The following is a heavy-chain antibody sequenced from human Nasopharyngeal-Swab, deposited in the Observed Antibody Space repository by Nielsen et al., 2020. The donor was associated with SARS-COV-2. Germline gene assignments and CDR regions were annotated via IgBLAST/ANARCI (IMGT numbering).Heavy chain of an antibody. CDR2: IYYSGST. CDR3: AREYQSTYYYDSSGPIYDAFDI. Sequence: GSLRLSCTVSGCSISSYYWSWIRQTPGEGLEWIGYIYYSGSTNYNPSLKSRVTISVDTSKNQFSLKLSSVTAADTAVYYCAREYQSTYYYDSSGPIYDAFDIWGQGTMVTVSS. V-gene: IGHV4-59*01. D-gene: IGHD3-22*01. J-gene: IGHJ3*02. CDR1: GCSISSYY.